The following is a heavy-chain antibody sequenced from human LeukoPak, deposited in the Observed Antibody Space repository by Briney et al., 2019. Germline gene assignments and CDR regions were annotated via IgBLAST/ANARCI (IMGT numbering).Heavy chain of an antibody. D-gene: IGHD6-6*01. J-gene: IGHJ4*02. V-gene: IGHV4-34*01. Sequence: SETLSLTCAVYGGSFSGYYWSWIRQPPGKGLEWIGEINHSGSTNYNPSLKSRVTISVDTSKDQFSLKLSSVTAADTAVYYCARVSPPEYSSSSAEDYWGQGTLVTVSS. CDR1: GGSFSGYY. CDR2: INHSGST. CDR3: ARVSPPEYSSSSAEDY.